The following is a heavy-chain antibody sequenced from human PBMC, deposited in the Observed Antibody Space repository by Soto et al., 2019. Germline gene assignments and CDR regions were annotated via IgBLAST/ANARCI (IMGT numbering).Heavy chain of an antibody. Sequence: GSLRLSCLASGLTFNIFAFHWVRQAPGKGPEWLSVISYDGREIHYSESVKGRFTISRDSSTNTVYLEMNSLRYEDTAVYYCASDPLAVTGSFVDYWGQGTLVTVSS. V-gene: IGHV3-30-3*01. CDR2: ISYDGREI. CDR1: GLTFNIFA. J-gene: IGHJ4*02. D-gene: IGHD3-9*01. CDR3: ASDPLAVTGSFVDY.